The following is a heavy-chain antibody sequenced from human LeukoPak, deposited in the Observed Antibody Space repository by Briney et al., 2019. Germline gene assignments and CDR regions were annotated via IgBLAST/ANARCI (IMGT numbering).Heavy chain of an antibody. CDR2: IDWDDDK. J-gene: IGHJ3*02. CDR1: GFSLSTSGMC. Sequence: SGPALVKPTQTLTLTCTFSGFSLSTSGMCVSWIRQPPGKALEWLARIDWDDDKYYSTSLKTRLTISKDTSKNQVVLTMTNMDPVDTATYYCVRIWARGGSLAFDIWGQGTMVTVSS. CDR3: VRIWARGGSLAFDI. V-gene: IGHV2-70*11. D-gene: IGHD2-15*01.